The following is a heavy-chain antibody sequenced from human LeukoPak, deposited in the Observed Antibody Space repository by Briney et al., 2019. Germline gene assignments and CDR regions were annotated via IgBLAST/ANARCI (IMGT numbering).Heavy chain of an antibody. CDR1: GVTSSGSA. CDR3: ARDMQLST. Sequence: GGLRLSCAAPGVTSSGSAMSWVRPGPQEGLEWVSLMSYSGANSYYADSVRGRFTISRDNSKDTLFLQMNSLRAEDTAIYYCARDMQLSTWGLGTMVTVSS. J-gene: IGHJ3*01. CDR2: MSYSGANS. V-gene: IGHV3-23*01. D-gene: IGHD3-16*02.